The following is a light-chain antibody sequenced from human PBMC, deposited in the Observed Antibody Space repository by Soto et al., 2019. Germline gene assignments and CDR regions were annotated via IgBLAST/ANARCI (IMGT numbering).Light chain of an antibody. V-gene: IGLV2-23*02. CDR3: CSYAGSSTHVV. Sequence: QSALTQPASVSGSPGQSITISCTGTSSDVGSYNLVSWYQHHPGKAPKLMVYEVSKRPSGVSNRFSGSKSGNTASLTISGLQAEDEADYYCCSYAGSSTHVVFGGGTKATVL. CDR2: EVS. J-gene: IGLJ2*01. CDR1: SSDVGSYNL.